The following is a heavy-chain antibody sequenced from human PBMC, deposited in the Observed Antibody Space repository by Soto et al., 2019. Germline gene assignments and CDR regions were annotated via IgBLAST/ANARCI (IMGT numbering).Heavy chain of an antibody. V-gene: IGHV3-30*03. CDR3: ARDGWGSNWYSDL. Sequence: PGGSLRLSCGAPGVTFKDYGMHWVRQAPGKGLEWVAVISYDGKQTYYADSVKGRFTISKDKSKRTLFLQMNSLRVDDTAVYYCARDGWGSNWYSDLWGRGTLVTVSS. D-gene: IGHD3-16*01. CDR1: GVTFKDYG. J-gene: IGHJ2*01. CDR2: ISYDGKQT.